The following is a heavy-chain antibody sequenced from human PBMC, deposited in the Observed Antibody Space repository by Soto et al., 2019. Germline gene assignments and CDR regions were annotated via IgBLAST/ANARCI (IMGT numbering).Heavy chain of an antibody. D-gene: IGHD2-2*01. V-gene: IGHV4-34*01. Sequence: SETLSLTCAVYGGSFSGYYWSWIRQPPGKGLEWIGEINHSGGTNYNPSLKSRVTISVDTSKNQFSLKLSSVTAADTAVYYCARIVVVPAGASYYYYGMDVWGQGTTVTVSS. CDR2: INHSGGT. J-gene: IGHJ6*02. CDR1: GGSFSGYY. CDR3: ARIVVVPAGASYYYYGMDV.